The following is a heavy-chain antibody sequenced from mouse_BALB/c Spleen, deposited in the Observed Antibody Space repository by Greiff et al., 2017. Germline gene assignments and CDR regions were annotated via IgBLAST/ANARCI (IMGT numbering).Heavy chain of an antibody. Sequence: EVKLEESGGGLVKLGGSLKLSCAASGFTFSSYYMSWVRQTPEKRLELVAAINSNGGSTYYPDTVKGRFTISRDNAKNTLYLQMSSLKSEDTALYYCASYDYDEAMDYWGQGTSVTVSS. V-gene: IGHV5-6-2*01. J-gene: IGHJ4*01. CDR1: GFTFSSYY. CDR3: ASYDYDEAMDY. CDR2: INSNGGST. D-gene: IGHD2-4*01.